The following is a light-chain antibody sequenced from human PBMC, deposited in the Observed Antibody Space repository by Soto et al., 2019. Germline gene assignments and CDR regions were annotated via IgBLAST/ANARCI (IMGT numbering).Light chain of an antibody. J-gene: IGKJ3*01. CDR3: QQYYSTPFT. Sequence: DIVMTQSPDSLAVSLGERATINCKSSQSVLYSSNNKNYLAWYQQKPGQPPKLLIYWASTRESGVPDRFSGSGSGTDFTLTIISLQAEDAAVYYCQQYYSTPFTFGRGTKVDIK. CDR2: WAS. V-gene: IGKV4-1*01. CDR1: QSVLYSSNNKNY.